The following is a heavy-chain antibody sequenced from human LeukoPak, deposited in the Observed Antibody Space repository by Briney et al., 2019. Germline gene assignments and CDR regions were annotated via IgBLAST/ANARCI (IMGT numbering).Heavy chain of an antibody. J-gene: IGHJ6*03. CDR1: GYTFTSYY. Sequence: ASVKVSFKASGYTFTSYYMHWVRQAPGQGLEWMGIINPSGGSTSYAQKFQGRVTMTRDMSTSTVYMELSSLRSEDTAVYYCARRGRRGMDVWGKGTTVTVSS. CDR2: INPSGGST. V-gene: IGHV1-46*01. CDR3: ARRGRRGMDV. D-gene: IGHD3-10*01.